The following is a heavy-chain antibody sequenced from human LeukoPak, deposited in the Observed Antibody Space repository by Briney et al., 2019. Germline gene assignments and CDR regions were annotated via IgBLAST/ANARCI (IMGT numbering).Heavy chain of an antibody. V-gene: IGHV3-23*01. CDR3: AKVTDNGDYGHFWGYYFDY. D-gene: IGHD4-17*01. CDR1: GFTFSSYA. Sequence: PGGSLRLSCAASGFTFSSYAMSWVRQAPGKGLEWVSAISGSGGSTYYADSVKGRLTVSRDNSKNTLCLQMNSLRAEDTAVYYCAKVTDNGDYGHFWGYYFDYWGQGTLVTVSS. J-gene: IGHJ4*02. CDR2: ISGSGGST.